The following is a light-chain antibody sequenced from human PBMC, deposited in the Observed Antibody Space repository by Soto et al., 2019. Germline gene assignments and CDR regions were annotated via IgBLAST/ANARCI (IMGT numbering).Light chain of an antibody. CDR2: GNS. CDR3: QSYDSSLSGWV. CDR1: SSNIGAGYD. V-gene: IGLV1-40*01. J-gene: IGLJ3*02. Sequence: QSVLTQPPSVSGAPGQRVTISCTGSSSNIGAGYDVHWYQQLPGTAPKLLIYGNSNRPSGVPDRFYGATSGTSASLAITGLQAEDEADYYGQSYDSSLSGWVFGGGTKLTVL.